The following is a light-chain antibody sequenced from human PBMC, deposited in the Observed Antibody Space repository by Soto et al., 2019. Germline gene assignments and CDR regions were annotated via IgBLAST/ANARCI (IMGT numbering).Light chain of an antibody. CDR1: HDVDIY. CDR2: DAS. CDR3: QQRKYWPPLT. J-gene: IGKJ5*01. V-gene: IGKV3-11*01. Sequence: EAVLTQSPATLSLTAGETATLSCRASHDVDIYVAWYQQKPGQAPRLLIYDASNRATGIPARFSGSGSGTDFTLTIGSLEPEDFAVYYCQQRKYWPPLTFGQGTRLE.